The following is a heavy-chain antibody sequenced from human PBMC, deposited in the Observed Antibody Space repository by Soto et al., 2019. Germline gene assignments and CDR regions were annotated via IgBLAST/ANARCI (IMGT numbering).Heavy chain of an antibody. CDR1: GGTFSSYA. V-gene: IGHV1-69*13. J-gene: IGHJ5*02. Sequence: SVKVSCKASGGTFSSYAISWVRQAPGQGLEWMGGIIPIFGTANYAQKFQGRVTITADESTGTAYMELSSLRSEDTAVYYCARAVIAAAGMYNWFDPWGQGTLVTVSS. D-gene: IGHD6-13*01. CDR3: ARAVIAAAGMYNWFDP. CDR2: IIPIFGTA.